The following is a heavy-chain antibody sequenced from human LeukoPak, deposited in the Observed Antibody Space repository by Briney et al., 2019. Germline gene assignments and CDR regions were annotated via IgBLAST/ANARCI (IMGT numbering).Heavy chain of an antibody. CDR2: INHSGST. J-gene: IGHJ5*02. D-gene: IGHD3-22*01. V-gene: IGHV4-34*01. CDR1: GGSFSGYY. Sequence: SETLSLTCAVYGGSFSGYYWSWIRQPPGKGLEWIGEINHSGSTNYNPSLKSRVTISVDTSKNQFSLELSSVTAADTAVYYCARGRSLYYDSSGYYYWSAWLDPWGQGTLVTVSS. CDR3: ARGRSLYYDSSGYYYWSAWLDP.